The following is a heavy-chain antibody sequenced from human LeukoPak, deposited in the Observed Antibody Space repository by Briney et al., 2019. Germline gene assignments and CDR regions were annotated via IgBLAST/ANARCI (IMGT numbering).Heavy chain of an antibody. V-gene: IGHV3-74*01. J-gene: IGHJ3*02. CDR3: ARGDGYKRAFDI. Sequence: PGGSLRLSCAASGFTFSNYWMYWVRRAPGKELVWVSRIHSDGSSIYADSVKGRFTISRDNAKNTLYLQMNSLRAEDTAVYYCARGDGYKRAFDIWGQGTMVTVSS. CDR1: GFTFSNYW. CDR2: IHSDGSSI. D-gene: IGHD5-12*01.